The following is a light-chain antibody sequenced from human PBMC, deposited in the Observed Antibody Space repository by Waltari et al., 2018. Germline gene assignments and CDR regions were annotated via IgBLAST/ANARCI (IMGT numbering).Light chain of an antibody. V-gene: IGLV1-51*01. CDR1: SPNIRNDY. CDR3: GTWDTTLSALI. J-gene: IGLJ2*01. CDR2: ENN. Sequence: QSVLTQPPSVSAAPGQKVTISCSGNSPNIRNDYVSLYQQLPGTAPKLFIYENNKRPAGIPDRFSGSKSGTSATLGITGLQTGDEADYYCGTWDTTLSALIFGGGTKLTVL.